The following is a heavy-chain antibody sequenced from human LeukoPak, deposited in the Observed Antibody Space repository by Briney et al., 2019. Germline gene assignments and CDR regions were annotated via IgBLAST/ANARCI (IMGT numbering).Heavy chain of an antibody. D-gene: IGHD6-19*01. V-gene: IGHV4-59*01. CDR3: ARESRSSGWFPD. J-gene: IGHJ4*02. CDR1: GGSISSYY. Sequence: ASETLSLTCTVSGGSISSYYWSWIRQPPGKGLEWIGYINYSGSTNYNPSLKSRVTISVDTSKNQFSLKLNSVTAADTAVYYCARESRSSGWFPDWGQGTLVTVSS. CDR2: INYSGST.